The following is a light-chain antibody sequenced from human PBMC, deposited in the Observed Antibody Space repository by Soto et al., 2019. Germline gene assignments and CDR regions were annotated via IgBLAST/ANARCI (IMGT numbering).Light chain of an antibody. CDR2: STS. CDR3: QQLRSYPLT. V-gene: IGKV1-9*01. J-gene: IGKJ4*01. CDR1: QGISDY. Sequence: DIQLTQSPSFLSASVGDRVTITCRASQGISDYLAWYQEKPGKAPKILIYSTSTLQSGVPSRFSGSGSGTEFTLTISSLXXXXXXXXYCQQLRSYPLTFGGGT.